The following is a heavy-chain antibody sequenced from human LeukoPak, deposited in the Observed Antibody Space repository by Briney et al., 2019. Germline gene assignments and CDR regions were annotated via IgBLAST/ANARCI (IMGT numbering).Heavy chain of an antibody. J-gene: IGHJ4*02. CDR2: ISGSGGST. CDR3: AKDRTIIAAVLDY. CDR1: GFTFSSYA. V-gene: IGHV3-23*01. D-gene: IGHD6-13*01. Sequence: GGSLRLSCAGSGFTFSSYAMSWVRQAPGKGLEWVSAISGSGGSTYYADSVKGRFTISRDNSKNTLYLQMNSLRAEDTAVYYSAKDRTIIAAVLDYWGQGTLVTVSS.